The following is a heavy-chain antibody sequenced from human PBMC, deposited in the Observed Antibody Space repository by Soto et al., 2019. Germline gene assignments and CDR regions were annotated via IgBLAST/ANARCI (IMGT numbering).Heavy chain of an antibody. CDR2: IIPILGIA. Sequence: QVQLVQSGAEVKKPGSSVKVSCKASGGTFSSYTISWVRQAPGQWLEWMGRIIPILGIANYAQKFQGRVTITADKSTSTAYMELSSLRSEDTAVYYCQAEGCSGGSCYPYWGQGTLVTVSS. CDR1: GGTFSSYT. CDR3: QAEGCSGGSCYPY. D-gene: IGHD2-15*01. V-gene: IGHV1-69*02. J-gene: IGHJ4*02.